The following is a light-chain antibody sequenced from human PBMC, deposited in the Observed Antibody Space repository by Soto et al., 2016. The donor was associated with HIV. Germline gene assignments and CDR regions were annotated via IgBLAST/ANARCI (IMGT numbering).Light chain of an antibody. CDR3: LQDYDRPYT. CDR1: QGIKNE. V-gene: IGKV1-6*01. Sequence: AIQMTQSSSSLPASLGDRVTITCRASQGIKNELGWYQQKPGKAPKLLIYATSSLGGGVPSRFSGSGSGTDFTLTISSLQPEDSASYFXLQDYDRPYTFGQGTKLEIK. J-gene: IGKJ2*01. CDR2: ATS.